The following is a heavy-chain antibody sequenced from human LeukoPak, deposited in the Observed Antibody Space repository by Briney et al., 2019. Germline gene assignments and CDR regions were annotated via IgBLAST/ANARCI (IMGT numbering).Heavy chain of an antibody. CDR2: IKQVGSEK. CDR3: ARGKKYRLLMNFGY. Sequence: GGSLRPSCAASGFTFGSYWMSWVRQAPGKGQEWVANIKQVGSEKYYVGSVKGRLTITRDNAKNSLYLKMNSLRTEDTAVYYCARGKKYRLLMNFGYRGPGTLVTVST. V-gene: IGHV3-7*03. D-gene: IGHD2-2*01. CDR1: GFTFGSYW. J-gene: IGHJ4*02.